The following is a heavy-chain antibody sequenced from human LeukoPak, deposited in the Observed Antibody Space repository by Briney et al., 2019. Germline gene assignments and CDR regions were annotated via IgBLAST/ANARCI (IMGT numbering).Heavy chain of an antibody. CDR2: NSSSGSTI. CDR3: ASLSITIFGVVTPSDY. Sequence: GGSLRLSCAASGFTFSDYYMSWIRQAPGKGLEWVSYNSSSGSTIYYADSVKGRFTISRDNAKNSLYLQMNSLRAEDTAVYYCASLSITIFGVVTPSDYWGQGTLVTVSS. V-gene: IGHV3-11*04. D-gene: IGHD3-3*01. J-gene: IGHJ4*02. CDR1: GFTFSDYY.